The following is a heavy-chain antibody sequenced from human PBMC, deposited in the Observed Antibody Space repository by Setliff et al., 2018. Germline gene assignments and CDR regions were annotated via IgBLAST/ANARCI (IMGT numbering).Heavy chain of an antibody. D-gene: IGHD6-13*01. V-gene: IGHV4-61*09. CDR3: ARGGSGIAAAGTGKTAFDI. Sequence: LSLTCTVSGDSLSSGPYYWTWVRQPAGKGLEWIGHIYTSGTTNYSPSLKTRVTISTDTSKNQFSLQLTSVTATDTAVYYCARGGSGIAAAGTGKTAFDIWGQGAMVTVSS. CDR2: IYTSGTT. CDR1: GDSLSSGPYY. J-gene: IGHJ3*02.